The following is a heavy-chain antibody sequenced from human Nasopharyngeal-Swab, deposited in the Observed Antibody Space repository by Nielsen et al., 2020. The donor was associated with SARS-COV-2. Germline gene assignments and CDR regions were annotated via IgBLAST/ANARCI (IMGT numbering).Heavy chain of an antibody. CDR1: GCRLSDSA. CDR3: SPCGGSCYTGKDY. CDR2: MRSKGNSYAT. D-gene: IGHD2-15*01. V-gene: IGHV3-73*01. Sequence: GGSRRRNCAGSGCRLSDSARHWVRQAAGKGLGWVGRMRSKGNSYATEYAASVEGSFTICREDSKNTAYLQINSPMTEDTAVYYCSPCGGSCYTGKDYWGQGTLVTVSS. J-gene: IGHJ4*02.